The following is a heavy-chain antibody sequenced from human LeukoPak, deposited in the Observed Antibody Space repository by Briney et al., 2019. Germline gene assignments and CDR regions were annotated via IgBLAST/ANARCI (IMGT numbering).Heavy chain of an antibody. Sequence: PSETLSLTCTVSGASISSYYWSWIRQPPGKGLEWIGYIYYSGSTSYNPSLKSRVTISVDTSKNQFSLKLSSVTAADTAVYYCARVVLPPGGAFDIWGQGTMVTVSS. CDR3: ARVVLPPGGAFDI. CDR1: GASISSYY. V-gene: IGHV4-59*01. J-gene: IGHJ3*02. D-gene: IGHD2/OR15-2a*01. CDR2: IYYSGST.